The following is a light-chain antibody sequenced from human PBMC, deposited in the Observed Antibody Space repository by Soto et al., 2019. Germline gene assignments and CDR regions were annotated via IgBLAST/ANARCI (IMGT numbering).Light chain of an antibody. CDR2: DVS. CDR3: CSYAGSYTNYV. Sequence: QYVLTQPRSVSGSPGQSVTISCTGTSSDVGGYNYVSWYQQHPGKAPKLMIYDVSKRPSGVPDRFSGSKSGNTASLTISGLQAEDEADYYCCSYAGSYTNYVFGTGTKVTVL. CDR1: SSDVGGYNY. V-gene: IGLV2-11*01. J-gene: IGLJ1*01.